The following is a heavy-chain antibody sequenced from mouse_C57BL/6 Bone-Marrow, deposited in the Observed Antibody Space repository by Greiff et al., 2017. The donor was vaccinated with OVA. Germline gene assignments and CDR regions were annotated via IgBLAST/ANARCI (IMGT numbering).Heavy chain of an antibody. J-gene: IGHJ1*03. CDR1: GYTFTSYW. V-gene: IGHV1-55*01. D-gene: IGHD2-1*01. Sequence: VKLQQPGAELVKPGASVKMSCKASGYTFTSYWITWVKQRPGQGLEWIGDIYPGSGSTNYNEKFKSKATLTVDTSSSTAYMQLSSLTSEDSAVYDCARSYGNYRYFDVWGTGTTVTVSS. CDR3: ARSYGNYRYFDV. CDR2: IYPGSGST.